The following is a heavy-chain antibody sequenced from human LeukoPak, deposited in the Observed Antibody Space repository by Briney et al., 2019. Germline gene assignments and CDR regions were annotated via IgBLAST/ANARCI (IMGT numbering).Heavy chain of an antibody. D-gene: IGHD3-22*01. Sequence: GGSLRLSCAASGFTFSSYAMSWVRQAQGKGRKGVSAISGSGGSTYYADSVKGRFTISRDNSKNTLYLQMNSLRAEDTAVYYCAKAHYDSSGYYYCSFDYWGQGTLVTVSS. CDR1: GFTFSSYA. J-gene: IGHJ4*02. V-gene: IGHV3-23*01. CDR2: ISGSGGST. CDR3: AKAHYDSSGYYYCSFDY.